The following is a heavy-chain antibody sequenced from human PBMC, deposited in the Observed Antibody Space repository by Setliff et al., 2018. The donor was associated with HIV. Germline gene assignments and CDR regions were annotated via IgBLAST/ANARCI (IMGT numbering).Heavy chain of an antibody. Sequence: PGESLKISCKGSGYSFSSYWIGWVRQMLGKGLEWMGIIYPGDSDTRYSPSFQGQVTISADKSISTAYLQCSSLKASDTAMYYCARLGGICSGGSCTALAYTMDVWGQGTTVTVSS. CDR3: ARLGGICSGGSCTALAYTMDV. J-gene: IGHJ6*02. CDR1: GYSFSSYW. D-gene: IGHD2-15*01. V-gene: IGHV5-51*01. CDR2: IYPGDSDT.